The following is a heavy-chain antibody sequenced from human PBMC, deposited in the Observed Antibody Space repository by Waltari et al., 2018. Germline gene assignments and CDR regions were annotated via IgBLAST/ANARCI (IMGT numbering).Heavy chain of an antibody. J-gene: IGHJ6*02. CDR2: INHSGST. D-gene: IGHD1-26*01. CDR1: GGSFSGYY. Sequence: QVQLQQWGAGLLKPSETLSLTCAVYGGSFSGYYWSWIRQPPGKGLEWIGEINHSGSTNYNPSLKSRVTISVDTSKNQFSLKLSSVTAADTAVYYCARRVGSYYYYGMDVWGQGTTVTVSS. V-gene: IGHV4-34*01. CDR3: ARRVGSYYYYGMDV.